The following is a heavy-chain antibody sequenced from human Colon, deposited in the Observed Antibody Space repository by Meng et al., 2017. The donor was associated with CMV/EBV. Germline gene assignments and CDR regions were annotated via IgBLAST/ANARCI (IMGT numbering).Heavy chain of an antibody. J-gene: IGHJ4*02. D-gene: IGHD2-2*01. CDR1: AGSVSRASYF. CDR2: VYYSGRK. Sequence: SETLSLTCGVSAGSVSRASYFWGWIRQPPAKGLEWIATVYYSGRKAYNPSVKSRATLSKDTSKSQSSLELTSVTAADTAIYYCARGRCPATSCCSPAGFDSWGQGTQVTVSS. CDR3: ARGRCPATSCCSPAGFDS. V-gene: IGHV4-39*07.